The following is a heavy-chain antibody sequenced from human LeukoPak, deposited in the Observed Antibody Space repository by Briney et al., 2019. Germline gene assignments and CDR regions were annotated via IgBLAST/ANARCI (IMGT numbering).Heavy chain of an antibody. J-gene: IGHJ4*02. V-gene: IGHV4-59*08. CDR3: ARRPITAYNFDY. D-gene: IGHD2-2*02. CDR1: GVSISTYY. Sequence: PSETLSLTCTVSGVSISTYYWSWIRQPPGKGLEWIGYIYYSGSTSYNPSLKSPVTISIDTSKSQFSLKLSSVTAADTAVYYCARRPITAYNFDYWGQGTLVTVSS. CDR2: IYYSGST.